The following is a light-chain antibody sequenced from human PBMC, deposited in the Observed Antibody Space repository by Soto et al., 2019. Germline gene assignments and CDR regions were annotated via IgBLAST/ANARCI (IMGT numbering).Light chain of an antibody. J-gene: IGLJ2*01. V-gene: IGLV9-49*01. CDR1: SGYSNYK. CDR2: VGTGGIVG. CDR3: GADHGSGSNFVV. Sequence: QSVLTQPPSASASLGASVTLTCTLSSGYSNYKVDWYQQRPGKGPRFVMRVGTGGIVGSKGDGIPDRFSVLGSGLNRYLTIKNIQEEDESDYHCGADHGSGSNFVVFGGGTKVIVL.